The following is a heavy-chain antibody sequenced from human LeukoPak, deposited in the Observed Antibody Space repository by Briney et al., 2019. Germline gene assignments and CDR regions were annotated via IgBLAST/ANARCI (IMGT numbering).Heavy chain of an antibody. CDR1: GFTFSSYD. CDR2: ISYDGSNK. J-gene: IGHJ4*02. V-gene: IGHV3-30*18. D-gene: IGHD2-15*01. Sequence: GGSLRLSCAASGFTFSSYDMHWVRQAPGKGLEWVAVISYDGSNKYYADSVKGRFTIPRDNSKNTLYLQMNSLRAEDTAVYYCAKDLLVVVVAATLDYWGQGTLVTVSS. CDR3: AKDLLVVVVAATLDY.